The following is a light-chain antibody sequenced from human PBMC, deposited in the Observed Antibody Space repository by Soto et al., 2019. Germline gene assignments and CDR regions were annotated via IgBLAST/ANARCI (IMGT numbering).Light chain of an antibody. J-gene: IGKJ1*01. CDR2: GAS. CDR1: QSVTSSY. Sequence: EIVMTQSPGTLSLSPGDRATLSCRASQSVTSSYLAWYQQQPGQPPRLLIYGASTRTAGIPDRISGSGSGTNFTLTISRLEPEDFVVYYCQQYHTCPALTFGQRTKVDIK. V-gene: IGKV3-20*01. CDR3: QQYHTCPALT.